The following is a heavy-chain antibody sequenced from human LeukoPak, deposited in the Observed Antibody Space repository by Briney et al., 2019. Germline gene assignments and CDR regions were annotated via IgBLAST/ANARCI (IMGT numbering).Heavy chain of an antibody. Sequence: SETLSLTCTVSGGSISSYYWSWIRQPPGKGLEWIGYIYYSGSTHYNPSLKSRVTISVDTSKNQFSLKLSSVTAADTAAYYCARDFHFDYWGQGTLVTVSS. CDR1: GGSISSYY. CDR3: ARDFHFDY. CDR2: IYYSGST. J-gene: IGHJ4*02. V-gene: IGHV4-59*01.